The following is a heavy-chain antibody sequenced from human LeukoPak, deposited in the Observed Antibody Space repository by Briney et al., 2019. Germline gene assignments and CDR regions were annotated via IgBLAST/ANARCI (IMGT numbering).Heavy chain of an antibody. CDR2: INPSGGST. CDR3: ARDLGYCSSTSCYYYMDV. CDR1: GYTFTSYY. Sequence: ASVKVSCKASGYTFTSYYMHWVRQAPGQGLEWMGIINPSGGSTTYAQKFQGRVTMTRDTSTSTVYMELSSLRSEDTAVYYCARDLGYCSSTSCYYYMDVWGKGTTVTVSS. D-gene: IGHD2-2*01. V-gene: IGHV1-46*03. J-gene: IGHJ6*03.